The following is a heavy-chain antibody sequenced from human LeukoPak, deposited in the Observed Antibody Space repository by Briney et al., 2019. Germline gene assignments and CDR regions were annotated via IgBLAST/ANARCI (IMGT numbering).Heavy chain of an antibody. CDR1: GYTFSSYD. D-gene: IGHD6-13*01. V-gene: IGHV1-8*01. Sequence: ASVKVSCKASGYTFSSYDINWVRQATGQGLEWMGWMNPNSGNTGYAQKFQGRVTMTRNTSISTAYMELSSLRSEDTAVYYCARGHLSSSWNLYYFDYWGQGTPVTVSS. CDR3: ARGHLSSSWNLYYFDY. CDR2: MNPNSGNT. J-gene: IGHJ4*02.